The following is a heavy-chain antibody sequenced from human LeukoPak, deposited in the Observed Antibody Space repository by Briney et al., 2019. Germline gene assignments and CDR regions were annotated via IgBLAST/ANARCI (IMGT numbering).Heavy chain of an antibody. J-gene: IGHJ4*02. CDR1: GFTFSSYS. V-gene: IGHV3-21*01. CDR2: ISSSSSYI. CDR3: ARDKSAARGYYFDY. D-gene: IGHD6-6*01. Sequence: GGSLRLSCAASGFTFSSYSMNWVCQAPGKGLEWVSSISSSSSYIYYADSVKGRFTISRDNAKNSLYLQMNSLRAEDTAVYYCARDKSAARGYYFDYWGQGTLVTVSS.